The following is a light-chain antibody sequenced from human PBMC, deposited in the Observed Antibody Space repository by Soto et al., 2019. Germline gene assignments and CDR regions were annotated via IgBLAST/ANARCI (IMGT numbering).Light chain of an antibody. CDR2: GAS. V-gene: IGKV3-20*01. CDR3: HQYGTPLFS. Sequence: IVLTQSPGTLSLSPGERATLSCGAIQSVTNNFLAWYQQKPGQAPRLLIYGASSRATGVPDRFSGSGSGTNFTLTISRLEPGDFAVYYGHQYGTPLFSCGPGTKVDIK. CDR1: QSVTNNF. J-gene: IGKJ3*01.